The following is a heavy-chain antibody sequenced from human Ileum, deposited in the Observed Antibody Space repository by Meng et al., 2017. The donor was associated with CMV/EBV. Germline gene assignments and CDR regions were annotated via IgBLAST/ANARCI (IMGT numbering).Heavy chain of an antibody. Sequence: QMQLVQSGTELKKPGASVKVSCKASGNIFTGYYMHWVRQAPGQGLEWVGCINLNSGVIDFAQKFQGRITLTRDTSITTAYMELTRLIYDDTAVYYCARENWVYDCWGQGTLVTVSS. D-gene: IGHD7-27*01. J-gene: IGHJ4*02. CDR3: ARENWVYDC. V-gene: IGHV1-2*02. CDR1: GNIFTGYY. CDR2: INLNSGVI.